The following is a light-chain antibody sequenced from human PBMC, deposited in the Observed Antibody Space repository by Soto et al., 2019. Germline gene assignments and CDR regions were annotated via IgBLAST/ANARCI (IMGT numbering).Light chain of an antibody. CDR1: SSNIGSNT. CDR3: AAWDDSLSAYV. J-gene: IGLJ1*01. CDR2: SND. Sequence: QSVLTQPPSASVTPGQRVIISCSGSSSNIGSNTVNWYQQLPGTAPKLLIYSNDERPSGVPDRFSGSKSGTSASLAISGLQSEDEADYYCAAWDDSLSAYVFGTGTKVTVL. V-gene: IGLV1-44*01.